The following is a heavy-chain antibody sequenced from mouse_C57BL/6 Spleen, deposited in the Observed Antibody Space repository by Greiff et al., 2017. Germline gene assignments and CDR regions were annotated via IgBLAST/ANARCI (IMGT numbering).Heavy chain of an antibody. Sequence: VQLQQSGPVLVKPGASVKMSCKASGYKFTDSYMTWVKPRPGQGLEWIARIYPGRGNPYYNAQFKGKATLTAEKSSSTAYMQLSSLTSEDSAVYFCARSDYDYGGGDYWGQGTTRTVSS. CDR3: ARSDYDYGGGDY. D-gene: IGHD2-4*01. V-gene: IGHV1-76*01. CDR1: GYKFTDSY. CDR2: IYPGRGNP. J-gene: IGHJ2*01.